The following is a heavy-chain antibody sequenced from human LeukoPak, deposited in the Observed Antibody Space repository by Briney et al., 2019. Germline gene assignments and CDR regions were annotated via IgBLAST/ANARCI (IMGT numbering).Heavy chain of an antibody. Sequence: SETLSLTCSVSGDSLSSYYWNWIRQPPGKGLEWIGYIFYSGNTNYNPSLKSRVTISADTSKNQFSLKLSSVTAADTAVYYCARDTGYSSSWYWTPFDYWGQGTLVTVSS. CDR1: GDSLSSYY. CDR2: IFYSGNT. V-gene: IGHV4-59*12. CDR3: ARDTGYSSSWYWTPFDY. D-gene: IGHD6-13*01. J-gene: IGHJ4*02.